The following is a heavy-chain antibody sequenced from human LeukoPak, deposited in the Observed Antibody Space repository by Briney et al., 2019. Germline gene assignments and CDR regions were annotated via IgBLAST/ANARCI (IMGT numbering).Heavy chain of an antibody. CDR2: ISAYNGNT. Sequence: ASVKVSCKASGYTFTSYGISWVRQAPGQGLEWMGWISAYNGNTNYAQKLQGRVTMTTDTSTSTAYMELRSLRSDDTAVYYCARAVLLWFGELLVVRYMDAWGKGTTVTVSS. V-gene: IGHV1-18*01. CDR3: ARAVLLWFGELLVVRYMDA. D-gene: IGHD3-10*01. CDR1: GYTFTSYG. J-gene: IGHJ6*03.